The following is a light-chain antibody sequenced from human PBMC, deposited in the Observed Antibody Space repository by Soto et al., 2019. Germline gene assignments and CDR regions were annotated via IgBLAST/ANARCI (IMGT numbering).Light chain of an antibody. V-gene: IGKV1-5*03. CDR1: QTISSW. CDR3: QHYNSYSEA. CDR2: KAS. J-gene: IGKJ1*01. Sequence: DIQMTQSPSTLSGSVGDRVTITCRASQTISSWLAWYQQKPGKAPKLLIYKASTLKSVVPSRFSGSGCGTEFTLTISCLQPDDFATYYCQHYNSYSEAFVQVTKVDIK.